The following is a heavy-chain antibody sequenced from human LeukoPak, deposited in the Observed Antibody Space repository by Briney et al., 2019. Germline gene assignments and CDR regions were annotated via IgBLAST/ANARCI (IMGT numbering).Heavy chain of an antibody. CDR1: GFTFTSSA. CDR3: ARDLVFRGPTDY. CDR2: IVVGSGNT. V-gene: IGHV1-58*01. Sequence: ASVKVSCKASGFTFTSSAVQWVRQARGQRLEWIGWIVVGSGNTNYAQKFQERVTITRDMSTSTAYMELSSLRSEDTAVYYCARDLVFRGPTDYWGQGTLVTVSS. D-gene: IGHD3-10*01. J-gene: IGHJ4*02.